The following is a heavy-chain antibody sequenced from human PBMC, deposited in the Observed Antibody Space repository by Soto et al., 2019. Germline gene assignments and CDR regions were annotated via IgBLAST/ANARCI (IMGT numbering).Heavy chain of an antibody. J-gene: IGHJ6*03. CDR1: GFTLSNYV. Sequence: EVQLVESGGGLVHSGGSLRVSCVASGFTLSNYVMYWVRQAPGKGLEYVSAIASNGVSTYYANSVKGRFIISRDNSNNSLYLQMGSLRVDDMAVYYCARANRDYVLTTRYYYMDVWGKGTTVTVSS. CDR3: ARANRDYVLTTRYYYMDV. CDR2: IASNGVST. V-gene: IGHV3-64*01. D-gene: IGHD4-17*01.